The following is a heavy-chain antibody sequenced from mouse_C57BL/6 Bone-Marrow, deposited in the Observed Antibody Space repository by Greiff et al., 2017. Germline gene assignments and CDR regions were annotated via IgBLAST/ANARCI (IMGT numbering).Heavy chain of an antibody. CDR1: GYTFTSYG. CDR2: IYPRSGNT. CDR3: AGLGCLQREAY. V-gene: IGHV1-81*01. D-gene: IGHD4-1*01. Sequence: QVQLQQSGAELARPGASVKLSCKASGYTFTSYGISWVKQRTGQGLEWIGEIYPRSGNTYYNEKFKGKATLTADKSSSTAYMELSGLKSEDSAVYVWAGLGCLQREAYWGQGTLVTVSA. J-gene: IGHJ3*01.